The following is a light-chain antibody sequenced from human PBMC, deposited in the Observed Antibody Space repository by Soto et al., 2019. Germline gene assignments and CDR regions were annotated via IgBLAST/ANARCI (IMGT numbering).Light chain of an antibody. V-gene: IGKV3-15*01. CDR2: DAS. CDR3: QPYNSWPYT. J-gene: IGKJ2*01. Sequence: EIVMTQSPSTLSLSPGERATLSCSASHTIDNTLAWYQRKPGQPPRLLIYDASTRATGVPARFSGSGSGTDFPLTISSLPSEDFAVYYCQPYNSWPYTFGQGTKVDI. CDR1: HTIDNT.